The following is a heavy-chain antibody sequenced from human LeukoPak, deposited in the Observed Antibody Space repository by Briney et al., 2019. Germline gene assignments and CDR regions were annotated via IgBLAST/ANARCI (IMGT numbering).Heavy chain of an antibody. Sequence: ASVKVSCKASGYTFTSYGISWVRQAPGQGLEWMGWISAYNGNTNYAQELQGRVTMTTDTSTSTAYMELRSLRSDDTAVYYCARDTTRITIFGVVIIADFDYWGQGTLVTVSS. V-gene: IGHV1-18*01. D-gene: IGHD3-3*01. CDR1: GYTFTSYG. J-gene: IGHJ4*02. CDR2: ISAYNGNT. CDR3: ARDTTRITIFGVVIIADFDY.